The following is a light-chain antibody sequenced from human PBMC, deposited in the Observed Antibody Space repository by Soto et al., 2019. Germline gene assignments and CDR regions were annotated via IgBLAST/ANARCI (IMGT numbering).Light chain of an antibody. J-gene: IGLJ2*01. V-gene: IGLV1-44*01. Sequence: QAVVTQPPSASGTPGQRVTISCSGSSSNIGSHTVNWYQQLPGTAPRLLIYNTYYRPSGVPDRVSGSKSGTSASLAISGLQSEDEADYYCAAWDDSLNGVVFGGGTKLTVL. CDR3: AAWDDSLNGVV. CDR2: NTY. CDR1: SSNIGSHT.